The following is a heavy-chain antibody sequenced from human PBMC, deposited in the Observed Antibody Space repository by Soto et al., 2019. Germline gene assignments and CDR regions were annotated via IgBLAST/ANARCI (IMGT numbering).Heavy chain of an antibody. J-gene: IGHJ6*02. D-gene: IGHD2-2*01. CDR1: GGSISSYY. CDR2: IYYSGST. CDR3: ARDGGDIVVVPAANQPFYCMGV. Sequence: SETLSLTCTVSGGSISSYYWSWIRQPPGKGLEWIGYIYYSGSTNYNPSLKSRVTISVDTSKNQFSLKLSSVTAADTAVYYCARDGGDIVVVPAANQPFYCMGVWGQGTTVTVSS. V-gene: IGHV4-59*01.